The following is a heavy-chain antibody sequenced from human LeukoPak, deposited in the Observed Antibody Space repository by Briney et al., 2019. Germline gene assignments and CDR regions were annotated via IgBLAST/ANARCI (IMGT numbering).Heavy chain of an antibody. CDR1: GFSLSNHW. J-gene: IGHJ3*01. CDR3: ARELGRGGSAFDL. D-gene: IGHD3-16*01. V-gene: IGHV3-74*01. Sequence: TGGSLCLSCEASGFSLSNHWMHWVRQAPGKGLVWVAHIDPDGSVANYGDSVKGRFTISRDNAKNTLYLQMDSLRAEDTAVYYCARELGRGGSAFDLCGQGTMVTVSS. CDR2: IDPDGSVA.